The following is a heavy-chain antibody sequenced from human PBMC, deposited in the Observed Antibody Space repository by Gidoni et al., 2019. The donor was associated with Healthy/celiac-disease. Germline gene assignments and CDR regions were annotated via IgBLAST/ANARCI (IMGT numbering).Heavy chain of an antibody. Sequence: QVQLVESGGGVVQPGRSLRLSCAASGFTFSSYAMHWVRQAPGKGLEWGAVISYDGSNKYYADSVKGRFTISRDNSKNTLYLQMNSLRAEDTAVYYCARGRAVAASLDYWGQGTLVTVSS. D-gene: IGHD6-19*01. V-gene: IGHV3-30*01. CDR1: GFTFSSYA. CDR2: ISYDGSNK. J-gene: IGHJ4*02. CDR3: ARGRAVAASLDY.